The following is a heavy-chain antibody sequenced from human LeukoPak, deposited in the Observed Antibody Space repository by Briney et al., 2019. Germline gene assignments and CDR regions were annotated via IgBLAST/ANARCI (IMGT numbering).Heavy chain of an antibody. J-gene: IGHJ4*02. CDR2: INHSGST. D-gene: IGHD3-16*01. V-gene: IGHV4-34*01. CDR3: ARGPGELGGDYFDY. CDR1: GFTFSGSA. Sequence: GSLRLSCAASGFTFSGSAMHWVRQPPGKGLEWIGEINHSGSTNYNPSLKSRVTISVDTSKNQFSLKLSSVTAADAAVYYCARGPGELGGDYFDYWGQGTLVTVSS.